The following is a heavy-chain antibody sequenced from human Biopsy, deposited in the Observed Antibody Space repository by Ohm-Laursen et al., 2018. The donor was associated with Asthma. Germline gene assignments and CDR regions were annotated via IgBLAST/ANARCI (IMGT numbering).Heavy chain of an antibody. CDR2: SDHRGST. D-gene: IGHD3-3*01. CDR1: ALSVRDYY. J-gene: IGHJ6*02. Sequence: SDTLSLTCSIYALSVRDYYWTWVRQSPGKGLEWIGESDHRGSTKVSPTLKSRVTISKDTSAFNFSLKVRSVTATDTAIYYCAGGPEWSDLDVWGQGTTVTVSS. CDR3: AGGPEWSDLDV. V-gene: IGHV4-34*01.